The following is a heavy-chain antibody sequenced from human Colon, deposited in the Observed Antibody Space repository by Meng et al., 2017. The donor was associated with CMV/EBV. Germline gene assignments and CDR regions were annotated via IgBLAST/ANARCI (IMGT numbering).Heavy chain of an antibody. V-gene: IGHV3-74*01. CDR2: INSDGSNT. Sequence: GESLKISCAASGFTFDDYTMNWVRHAPGKGLVWVSRINSDGSNTNYADSVKGRFTISRDNGKNTLSLQMNSLRVEDMGVYYCARGMDSNVLQQWGQGTLVTVSS. CDR1: GFTFDDYT. J-gene: IGHJ1*01. CDR3: ARGMDSNVLQQ. D-gene: IGHD4-11*01.